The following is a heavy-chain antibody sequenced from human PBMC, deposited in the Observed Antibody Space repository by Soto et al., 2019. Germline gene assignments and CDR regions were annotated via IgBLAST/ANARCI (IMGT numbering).Heavy chain of an antibody. V-gene: IGHV4-39*01. CDR3: ARAVAVAADFDY. J-gene: IGHJ4*02. CDR2: IYYSGST. CDR1: GGSISSSSYY. Sequence: SETLSLTCTVSGGSISSSSYYWGWIRQPPGKGLEWIGSIYYSGSTYYNPSLKSRVTISVDTSKNQLSLKLSSVTAADTAVYYCARAVAVAADFDYWGQGTLVTVSS. D-gene: IGHD6-19*01.